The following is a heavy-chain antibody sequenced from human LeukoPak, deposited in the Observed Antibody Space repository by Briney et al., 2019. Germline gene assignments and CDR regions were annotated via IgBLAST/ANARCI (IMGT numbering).Heavy chain of an antibody. CDR1: GFTFSSYS. V-gene: IGHV3-23*01. Sequence: HPGGSLRLSCAASGFTFSSYSMNWVRQAPGKGLEWVSAISGSGGSTYYADSVKGRFTISRDNSKNTLYLQMNSLRAEDTAVYYCAKGLCSSTSCYDYYYGMDVWGQGTTVTVSS. CDR3: AKGLCSSTSCYDYYYGMDV. CDR2: ISGSGGST. J-gene: IGHJ6*02. D-gene: IGHD2-2*01.